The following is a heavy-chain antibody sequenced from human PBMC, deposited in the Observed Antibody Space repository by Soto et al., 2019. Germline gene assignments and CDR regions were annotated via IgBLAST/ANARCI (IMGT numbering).Heavy chain of an antibody. J-gene: IGHJ4*02. CDR1: GGSISSSGYF. V-gene: IGHV4-39*01. D-gene: IGHD6-13*01. Sequence: QLQLQESDPGLVKPSETLSLTCTVSGGSISSSGYFWAWIRQPPGKALEWIGSVSSSGNTYYNPSLQSRVTISLDTSQNQFSLKLNSVTAADTAVYSCARRGKAAARHFDYWGQGILVTVSS. CDR3: ARRGKAAARHFDY. CDR2: VSSSGNT.